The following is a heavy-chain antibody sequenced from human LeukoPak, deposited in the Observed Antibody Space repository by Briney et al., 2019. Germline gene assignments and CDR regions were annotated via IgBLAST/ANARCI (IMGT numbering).Heavy chain of an antibody. CDR3: ATGPYCSSTSCYRGDYYYHGMDV. V-gene: IGHV1-2*02. CDR2: SNPNSGGT. D-gene: IGHD2-2*01. Sequence: GASVKVSCKASGYTFTGYYMHWVRQGPGQGLEWMGWSNPNSGGTNYAQKFQGRVTMTRDTSISTAYMELSRLRSDDTAVYYCATGPYCSSTSCYRGDYYYHGMDVWGQGTTVTVSS. J-gene: IGHJ6*02. CDR1: GYTFTGYY.